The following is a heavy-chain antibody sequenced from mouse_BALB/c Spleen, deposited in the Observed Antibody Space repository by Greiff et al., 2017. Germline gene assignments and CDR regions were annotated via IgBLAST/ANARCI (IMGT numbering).Heavy chain of an antibody. CDR3: ARAITTVVATPFAY. V-gene: IGHV5-15*02. Sequence: EVQLVESGGGLVQPGGSRKLSCAASGFTFSDYGMAWVRQAPGKGPEWVAFISNLAYSIYYADTVTGRFAISRENAKNTLYLEMSSLRSEDTAMYYCARAITTVVATPFAYWGQGTLVTVSA. CDR1: GFTFSDYG. CDR2: ISNLAYSI. J-gene: IGHJ3*01. D-gene: IGHD1-1*01.